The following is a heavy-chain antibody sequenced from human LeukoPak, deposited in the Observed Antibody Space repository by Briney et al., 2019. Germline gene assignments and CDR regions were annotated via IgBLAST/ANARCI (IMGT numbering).Heavy chain of an antibody. V-gene: IGHV1-69*15. J-gene: IGHJ1*01. CDR3: ARGHGDTAMVSAEYFQH. D-gene: IGHD5-18*01. CDR1: GGTFSSYA. CDR2: IIPIFGTA. Sequence: SVKVSCKASGGTFSSYAISWVRQAPGQGLEWMGRIIPIFGTANYAQEFQGRVTITADESTSTAYMELSSLRSEGTAVYYCARGHGDTAMVSAEYFQHWGQGTLVTVSS.